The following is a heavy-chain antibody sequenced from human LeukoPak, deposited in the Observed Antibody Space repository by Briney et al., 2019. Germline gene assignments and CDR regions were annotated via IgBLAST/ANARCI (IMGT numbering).Heavy chain of an antibody. CDR1: GGSISNSSYY. V-gene: IGHV4-39*01. CDR2: IYYSGST. J-gene: IGHJ1*01. Sequence: SETLSLTCTVSGGSISNSSYYWGWVRQPPGKGLEWIGNIYYSGSTYYNPSLKSRVTISVDTSKNQFSLKLSSVTAADTAVYYCASKTGTGEGYFQHWGQGTLVTVSS. D-gene: IGHD7-27*01. CDR3: ASKTGTGEGYFQH.